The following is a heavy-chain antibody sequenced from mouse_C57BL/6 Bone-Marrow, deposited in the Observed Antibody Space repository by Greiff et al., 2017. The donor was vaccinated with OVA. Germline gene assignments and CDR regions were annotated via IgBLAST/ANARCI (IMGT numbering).Heavy chain of an antibody. CDR1: GYTFTDYY. CDR2: IYPGSGNT. V-gene: IGHV1-76*01. CDR3: AIGPLYYYGNRYYFDY. D-gene: IGHD1-1*01. J-gene: IGHJ2*01. Sequence: QVQLQQSGAELVRPGASVKLSCKASGYTFTDYYINWVKQRPGQGLEWIARIYPGSGNTYYNEKFKGKATLTAEKSSSTAYMQLSSLTSEDSAVYFCAIGPLYYYGNRYYFDYWGQGTTLTVSS.